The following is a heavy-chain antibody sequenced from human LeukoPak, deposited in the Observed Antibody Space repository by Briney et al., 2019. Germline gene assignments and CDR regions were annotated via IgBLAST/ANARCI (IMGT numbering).Heavy chain of an antibody. D-gene: IGHD3-22*01. CDR1: GFTFSSYS. Sequence: GGSLRLSCAASGFTFSSYSMHWVRQAPGKGLEWVSYISSSSSTIYYADSVKGRFTISRDNAKNSLYLQMNSLRAEDTAVYYCATKNPDYYDSSGYNIEAFDIWGQGTMVTVSS. V-gene: IGHV3-48*01. J-gene: IGHJ3*02. CDR2: ISSSSSTI. CDR3: ATKNPDYYDSSGYNIEAFDI.